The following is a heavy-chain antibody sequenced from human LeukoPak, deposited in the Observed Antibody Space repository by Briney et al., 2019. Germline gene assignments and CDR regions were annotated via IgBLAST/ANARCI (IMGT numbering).Heavy chain of an antibody. CDR1: GFTFSSYS. CDR2: ISSSSSTI. J-gene: IGHJ5*02. Sequence: PGGSLRLSCAASGFTFSSYSMNWVRQAPGKGLEWVSYISSSSSTIYYADSVRGRFTISRDNAKNSLYLQMNSLRAEDTAMYYCARDKSPPSSMAARLSMNWFDPWGQGTLVTVSS. CDR3: ARDKSPPSSMAARLSMNWFDP. V-gene: IGHV3-48*04. D-gene: IGHD6-6*01.